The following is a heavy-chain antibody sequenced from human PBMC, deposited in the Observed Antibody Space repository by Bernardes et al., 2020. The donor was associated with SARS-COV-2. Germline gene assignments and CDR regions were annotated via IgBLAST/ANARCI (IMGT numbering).Heavy chain of an antibody. CDR1: GFTFSSYE. V-gene: IGHV3-48*03. CDR2: ISSSGSTI. Sequence: GSLRLSCAASGFTFSSYEMNWVRQAPGKGLEWVSYISSSGSTIYYADSVKGRFTISRDNAKNSLYLQMNSLRAEDTAVYYCARRVIKSPHWYYYYGMDVWGQGTTVTVSS. D-gene: IGHD3-3*01. CDR3: ARRVIKSPHWYYYYGMDV. J-gene: IGHJ6*02.